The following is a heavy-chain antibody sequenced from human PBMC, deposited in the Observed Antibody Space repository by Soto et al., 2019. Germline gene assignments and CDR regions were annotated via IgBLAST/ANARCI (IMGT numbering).Heavy chain of an antibody. Sequence: SETLSLTCAVSGYSIPSGYNWGWIRQPPGKGLQWIGSIHHSGTTHYNPSLKSRVTISVDTSKNQFSLKLSSVTAADTAVYYCARTIYCFSGVCSPLYGMDVWGQGTTVTVSS. CDR1: GYSIPSGYN. CDR2: IHHSGTT. CDR3: ARTIYCFSGVCSPLYGMDV. V-gene: IGHV4-38-2*01. D-gene: IGHD2-8*01. J-gene: IGHJ6*02.